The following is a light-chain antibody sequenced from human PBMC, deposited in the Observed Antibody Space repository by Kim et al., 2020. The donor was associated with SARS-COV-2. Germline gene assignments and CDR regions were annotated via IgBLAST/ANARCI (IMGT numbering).Light chain of an antibody. Sequence: IQMTQSPSTLSASVGDRVTITCRASQSVDTWLAWYQQKPGKAPNLLIYQASSLQIGVPSRFSGSGSGAEFTLTISSQQPEDFATYYCQHYIRFPYTFGQGTKLEI. CDR3: QHYIRFPYT. J-gene: IGKJ2*01. V-gene: IGKV1-5*03. CDR2: QAS. CDR1: QSVDTW.